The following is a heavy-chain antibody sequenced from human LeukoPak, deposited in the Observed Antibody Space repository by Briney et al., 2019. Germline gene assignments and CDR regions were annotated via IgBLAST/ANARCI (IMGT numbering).Heavy chain of an antibody. D-gene: IGHD3-3*02. CDR1: GFTFSSCA. CDR3: AKIREYYYNGLDV. CDR2: ISESGGST. V-gene: IGHV3-23*01. J-gene: IGHJ6*02. Sequence: GGSLRLSCAASGFTFSSCAMTWVRQAPGKGLESVSAISESGGSTYYADSLKGRFTISRDNSKNTLYLQMNSLRAEDTAVYYGAKIREYYYNGLDVWGQGTTVTVSS.